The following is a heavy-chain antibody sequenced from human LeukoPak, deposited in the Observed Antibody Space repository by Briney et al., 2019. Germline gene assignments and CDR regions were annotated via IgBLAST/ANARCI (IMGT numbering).Heavy chain of an antibody. V-gene: IGHV3-74*01. Sequence: GGSLRLSCAASGFTFSSYWMHWVRQAPGKGLVWVSRINSDGSSTSYADSVKGRFTISRDNAKNTLYLQMNSLRAEDTAVYYCARSPPGGVHYYYYYMDVWGKGTTVTVSS. J-gene: IGHJ6*03. D-gene: IGHD3-3*01. CDR3: ARSPPGGVHYYYYYMDV. CDR2: INSDGSST. CDR1: GFTFSSYW.